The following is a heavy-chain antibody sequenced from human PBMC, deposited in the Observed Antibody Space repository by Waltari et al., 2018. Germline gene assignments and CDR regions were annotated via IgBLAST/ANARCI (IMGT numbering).Heavy chain of an antibody. CDR2: LDPEDGET. D-gene: IGHD3-10*01. J-gene: IGHJ4*02. CDR3: ATPQGGSGVFDY. V-gene: IGHV1-24*01. Sequence: QVQLVQSGAEVKKPGASVKVSCKVSGYTLTELSMHWVRQAPGKGLEWMGGLDPEDGETIYARKFQGRGTMTEDTSTDTAYMELSSLRSEDTAVYYCATPQGGSGVFDYWGQGTLVTVSS. CDR1: GYTLTELS.